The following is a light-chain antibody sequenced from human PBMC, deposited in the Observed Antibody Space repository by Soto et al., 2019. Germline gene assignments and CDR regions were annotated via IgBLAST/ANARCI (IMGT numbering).Light chain of an antibody. V-gene: IGLV2-14*03. J-gene: IGLJ1*01. Sequence: QSALTQPDSVSGSPGQSITISCTGPSSDVGGYNYVSWYQQHPGKAPRLMMYDVSNRPSGVSNRVSGSKSCNTASLPISGLQAEDEADYSCSAYTSSSTLYVFGTGTMLTV. CDR1: SSDVGGYNY. CDR3: SAYTSSSTLYV. CDR2: DVS.